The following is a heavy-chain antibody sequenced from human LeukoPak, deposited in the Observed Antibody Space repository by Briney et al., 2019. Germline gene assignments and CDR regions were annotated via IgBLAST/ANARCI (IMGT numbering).Heavy chain of an antibody. Sequence: SETLSLTCTVSGGSISSSSYYWGWIRQPPGKGLEWIGSIYYSGSTYYNPSLKSRVTISVDTSKNQFSLKLSSVTAADTAVYYCARVPNTIPKPSFWFDPWGQGTLVTVSS. V-gene: IGHV4-39*07. CDR2: IYYSGST. J-gene: IGHJ5*02. CDR3: ARVPNTIPKPSFWFDP. CDR1: GGSISSSSYY. D-gene: IGHD3-9*01.